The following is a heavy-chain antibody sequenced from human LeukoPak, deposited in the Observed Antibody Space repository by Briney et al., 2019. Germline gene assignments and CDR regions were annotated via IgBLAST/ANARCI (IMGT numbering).Heavy chain of an antibody. V-gene: IGHV3-23*01. CDR2: IGGSGGST. D-gene: IGHD2-15*01. J-gene: IGHJ4*02. CDR3: AKDLCSGGSCYVADY. CDR1: GFTFSSYA. Sequence: GGSLRLSCAASGFTFSSYAMSWVRQAPGKGLEWVSAIGGSGGSTYYADSVKGRFTISRDNSKNTLYLQMNSLRAEDTAVYYCAKDLCSGGSCYVADYWGQGTLVTVSS.